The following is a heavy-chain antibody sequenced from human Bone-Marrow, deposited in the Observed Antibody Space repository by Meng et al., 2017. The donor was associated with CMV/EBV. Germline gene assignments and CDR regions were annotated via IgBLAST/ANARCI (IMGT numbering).Heavy chain of an antibody. CDR3: ARDRLRTPYQLLLYYYGMDV. Sequence: GESLKISCAASGFTFSSYAMHWVRQAPGKGLEWVANIRFDGTNKYHADSVKGRFTISRDNSKNTLYLQMNSLRAEDTAVYYCARDRLRTPYQLLLYYYGMDVWGQGATVTVSS. CDR1: GFTFSSYA. D-gene: IGHD2-2*01. J-gene: IGHJ6*02. V-gene: IGHV3-30*02. CDR2: IRFDGTNK.